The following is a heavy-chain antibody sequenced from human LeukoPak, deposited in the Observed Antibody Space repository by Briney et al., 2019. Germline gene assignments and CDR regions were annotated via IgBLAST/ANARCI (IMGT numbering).Heavy chain of an antibody. D-gene: IGHD1-26*01. V-gene: IGHV4-4*07. CDR1: GGSISSHY. Sequence: SETLSLTCTVSGGSISSHYWSWIRQPAGKGLEWIGRINTSGYTIYKSSLQSRVTMSVDTSKNQFSLKLTSVTAADTAVYYCARDYTVGPNDAFDFWGQGTMVTVSS. CDR3: ARDYTVGPNDAFDF. J-gene: IGHJ3*01. CDR2: INTSGYT.